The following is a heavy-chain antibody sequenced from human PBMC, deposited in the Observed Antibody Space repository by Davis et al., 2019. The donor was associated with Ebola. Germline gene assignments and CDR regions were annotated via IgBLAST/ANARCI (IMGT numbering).Heavy chain of an antibody. J-gene: IGHJ3*02. D-gene: IGHD3-22*01. CDR1: GGSISSYY. V-gene: IGHV4-59*12. CDR3: ARGGSSGYYAAFDI. CDR2: IYYSGST. Sequence: PSETLSLTCTVSGGSISSYYWSWIRQPPGKGLEWIGYIYYSGSTNYNPSLKSRVTISVDTSKNQFSLKLSSVTAADTAVYYCARGGSSGYYAAFDIWGQGTMVTVSS.